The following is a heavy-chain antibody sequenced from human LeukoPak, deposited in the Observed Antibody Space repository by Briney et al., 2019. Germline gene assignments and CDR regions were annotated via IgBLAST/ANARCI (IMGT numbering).Heavy chain of an antibody. CDR1: GFTFTNYA. CDR3: AKGVGYCSGGSCQQFDY. Sequence: GGSLRLSCAASGFTFTNYAMTWVRQAPGKGLEWVSAISGSGGNTYYADSVKGRFTISRDNSKNTLFLQMNSLRAEDTAVYYCAKGVGYCSGGSCQQFDYWGQGTLVTVSS. CDR2: ISGSGGNT. V-gene: IGHV3-23*01. J-gene: IGHJ4*02. D-gene: IGHD2-15*01.